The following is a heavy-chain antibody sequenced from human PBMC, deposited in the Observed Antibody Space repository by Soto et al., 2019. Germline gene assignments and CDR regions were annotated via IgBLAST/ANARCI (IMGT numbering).Heavy chain of an antibody. J-gene: IGHJ4*02. V-gene: IGHV3-23*01. CDR2: ISGSGGST. Sequence: EVQLLESGGGLVQPGGSLRLSCAASGFTFSSYAMSWVRQAPGKGLEWVSAISGSGGSTYYADSVKGRFTISRAHSXKXRYLEMISLRAEDMAVYYCAKEPNFDWLRPLYYFDYWGQGTLVPVSS. CDR3: AKEPNFDWLRPLYYFDY. CDR1: GFTFSSYA. D-gene: IGHD3-9*01.